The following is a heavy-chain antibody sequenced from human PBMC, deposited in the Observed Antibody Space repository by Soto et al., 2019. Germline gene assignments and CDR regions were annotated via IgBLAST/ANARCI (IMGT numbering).Heavy chain of an antibody. CDR3: ARVLFIGSLASVAGTIDN. D-gene: IGHD6-19*01. J-gene: IGHJ4*02. CDR1: GYTFTSYG. V-gene: IGHV1-18*01. CDR2: ISAYNGNT. Sequence: ASVKVSCKASGYTFTSYGISWVRQAPGQGLEWMGWISAYNGNTNYAQKLQGRVTMTTDTSTSTAYMELRSLRSDDTAVYYCARVLFIGSLASVAGTIDNWGQGNLVTVSS.